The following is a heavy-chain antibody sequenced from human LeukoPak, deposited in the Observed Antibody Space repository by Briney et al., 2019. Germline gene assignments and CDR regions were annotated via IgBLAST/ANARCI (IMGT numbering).Heavy chain of an antibody. Sequence: GGSLRLSCVASGFTVSNHWMSWVRQAPGKGLEWVANIKQDRGQQYYVDSVKGRFTISKDSAKNSLYLQMNSLRVEDTAMYYCVRGPHIAATSYWGQGTLVTVSS. J-gene: IGHJ4*02. CDR1: GFTVSNHW. D-gene: IGHD6-25*01. CDR3: VRGPHIAATSY. V-gene: IGHV3-7*03. CDR2: IKQDRGQQ.